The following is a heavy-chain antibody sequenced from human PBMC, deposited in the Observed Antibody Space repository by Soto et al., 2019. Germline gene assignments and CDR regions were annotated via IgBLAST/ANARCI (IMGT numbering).Heavy chain of an antibody. CDR3: ARGRYYYDSSVPRGWFDP. V-gene: IGHV4-31*03. CDR2: IYYSGST. Sequence: QVQLQESGPGLVKPTQTLSLTCTVSGGSISSGGYYWSWIRQHPGKGLEWIGYIYYSGSTYYNPSLKSRVTISVDTSKNQFSLKLSSVTAADTAVYYCARGRYYYDSSVPRGWFDPRGQGTLVTVSS. CDR1: GGSISSGGYY. D-gene: IGHD3-22*01. J-gene: IGHJ5*02.